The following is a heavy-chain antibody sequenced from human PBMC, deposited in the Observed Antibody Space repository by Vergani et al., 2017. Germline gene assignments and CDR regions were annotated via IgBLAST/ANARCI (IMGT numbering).Heavy chain of an antibody. CDR3: AGGVGYCSGGSCYYLNY. CDR1: GGSFSGYY. CDR2: INHSGST. Sequence: QVQLQQWGAGLLKPSETLSLTCAVYGGSFSGYYWSWIRQPPGKGLEWIGEINHSGSTNYNPSLKSRVTISVDTSKNQFSLKLSSVTAADTAVYYCAGGVGYCSGGSCYYLNYWGQGTLVTVSS. D-gene: IGHD2-15*01. V-gene: IGHV4-34*01. J-gene: IGHJ4*02.